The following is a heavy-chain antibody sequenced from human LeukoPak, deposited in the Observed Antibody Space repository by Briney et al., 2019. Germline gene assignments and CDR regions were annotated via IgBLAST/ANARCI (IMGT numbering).Heavy chain of an antibody. D-gene: IGHD3-10*01. CDR1: GFTFTTYW. CDR3: AKVAHYYYGSESYYFFEH. CDR2: IKQDGTEK. V-gene: IGHV3-7*01. J-gene: IGHJ4*02. Sequence: PGESLRLSCTASGFTFTTYWMSWVRHPPGKGLEWVANIKQDGTEKYYVDSVKGRFTISRDNAKNSLYLQMSSLRVEDTATYYCAKVAHYYYGSESYYFFEHWGQGTPVTASS.